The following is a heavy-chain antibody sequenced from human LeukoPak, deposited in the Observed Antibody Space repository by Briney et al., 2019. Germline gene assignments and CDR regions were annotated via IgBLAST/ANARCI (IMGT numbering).Heavy chain of an antibody. V-gene: IGHV3-23*01. Sequence: GGSLRLSCAASGFTFSNYAMSWVRQSPGKGLEWVSAISGSGGSTYYADSVKGRFAISRDNSKNTLYLQMNSLRAEDTAVYYCATPLRATITSRFDYWGQGTLVTVSS. J-gene: IGHJ4*02. CDR2: ISGSGGST. CDR3: ATPLRATITSRFDY. D-gene: IGHD5-24*01. CDR1: GFTFSNYA.